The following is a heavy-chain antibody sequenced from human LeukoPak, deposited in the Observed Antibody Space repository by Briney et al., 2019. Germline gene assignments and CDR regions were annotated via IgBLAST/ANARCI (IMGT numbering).Heavy chain of an antibody. J-gene: IGHJ4*02. CDR3: ANFKSKDGIKDHFDY. CDR1: GIAFDKNA. V-gene: IGHV3-23*01. CDR2: ISHNGVAT. Sequence: GGSLRLSCAASGIAFDKNAMTWVRRVPGKGLEWVSTISHNGVATYYADSVKGRFPISRDNSKNTVSLQMSSLRVEDTAVYYCANFKSKDGIKDHFDYWGQGTLVTVSS. D-gene: IGHD5-24*01.